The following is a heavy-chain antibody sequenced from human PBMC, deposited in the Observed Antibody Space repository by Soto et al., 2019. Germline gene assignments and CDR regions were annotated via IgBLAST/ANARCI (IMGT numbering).Heavy chain of an antibody. CDR3: ARMGDRFLEWLLSY. Sequence: QKVPCNGSGCSCASYWISWGRQMTGKGLEWMGRIDPSDSYTNYSPSFQGHVTISADKSISTAYLQWSSLKASDTAMYYCARMGDRFLEWLLSYWGQGTLVTVSS. CDR2: IDPSDSYT. D-gene: IGHD3-3*01. CDR1: GCSCASYW. J-gene: IGHJ4*02. V-gene: IGHV5-10-1*01.